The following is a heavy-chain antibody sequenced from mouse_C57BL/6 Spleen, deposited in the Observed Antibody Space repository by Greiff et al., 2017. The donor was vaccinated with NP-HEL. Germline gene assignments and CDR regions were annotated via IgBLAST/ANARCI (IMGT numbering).Heavy chain of an antibody. CDR3: AREGGYYGSPYWYFDV. CDR1: GYSITSGYY. Sequence: EVQLQQSGPGLVKPSQSLSLTCSVTGYSITSGYYWNWIRQFPGNKLEWMGYISYDGSNNYNPSLKNRISITRDTSKNQFFLKLNSVTTEDTATYYCAREGGYYGSPYWYFDVWGTGTTVTVSS. D-gene: IGHD1-1*01. V-gene: IGHV3-6*01. CDR2: ISYDGSN. J-gene: IGHJ1*03.